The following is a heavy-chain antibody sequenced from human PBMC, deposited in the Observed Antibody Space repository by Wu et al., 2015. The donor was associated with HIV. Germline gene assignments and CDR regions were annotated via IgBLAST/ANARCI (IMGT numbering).Heavy chain of an antibody. CDR2: INPNSGKG. V-gene: IGHV1-8*01. J-gene: IGHJ6*02. Sequence: QLVQSGAEVKKPGSSVKVSCKASGDTLSRFAISWVRQAPGQGLEWMGWINPNSGKGYYAQRFQGRVTMSRNISTTTAHMELSSLTSEDTAVYYCGRRGSWGDRTTIIRGGVDVWGQGTTVSVSS. D-gene: IGHD3-10*01. CDR1: GDTLSRFA. CDR3: GRRGSWGDRTTIIRGGVDV.